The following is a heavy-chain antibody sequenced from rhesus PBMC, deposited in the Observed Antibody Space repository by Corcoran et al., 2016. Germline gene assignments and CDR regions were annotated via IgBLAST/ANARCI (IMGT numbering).Heavy chain of an antibody. D-gene: IGHD6-31*01. J-gene: IGHJ4*01. CDR2: ISSASSYI. CDR1: GFTFSRYV. Sequence: EVQLVESGGGLVQPGGSLRLSCAASGFTFSRYVMSWVRQAPGKGLEWVSSISSASSYIYYADSVKGRFTISRDNAKNSLSLQMNSLRAEDTAVYYCTRLLIAAAGTNFDYWGQGVLVTVSS. CDR3: TRLLIAAAGTNFDY. V-gene: IGHV3S16*01.